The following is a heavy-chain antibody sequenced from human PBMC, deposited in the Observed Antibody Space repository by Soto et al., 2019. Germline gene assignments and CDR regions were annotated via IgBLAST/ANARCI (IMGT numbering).Heavy chain of an antibody. CDR3: AKVSSSWYAGFFDL. J-gene: IGHJ4*02. V-gene: IGHV3-23*01. CDR2: LSDSGGSI. CDR1: GFTFSRHA. D-gene: IGHD6-13*01. Sequence: EVQLLESGGGLVQPGGSLRLSCTASGFTFSRHAMTWVRQAPGKGLEWVSGLSDSGGSIYYADSVKGRFTNSRDNSMNTLYLQMNTLRAEDTAIYYCAKVSSSWYAGFFDLWGQGTLVTVSS.